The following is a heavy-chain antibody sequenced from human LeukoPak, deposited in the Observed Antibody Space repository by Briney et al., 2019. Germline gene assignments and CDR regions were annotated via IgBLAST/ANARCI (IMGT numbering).Heavy chain of an antibody. CDR2: ISPNSGDT. Sequence: ASVKVSCKASGYIFTHFYIHWVRQAPGQGLEWMGWISPNSGDTNYAQDFQGRVTMTRDTSISTAYMELSRLRSDDAAVYYCARGHGYDYTGQSYFDPWGQGTLVTVSS. V-gene: IGHV1-2*02. J-gene: IGHJ5*02. D-gene: IGHD5-12*01. CDR3: ARGHGYDYTGQSYFDP. CDR1: GYIFTHFY.